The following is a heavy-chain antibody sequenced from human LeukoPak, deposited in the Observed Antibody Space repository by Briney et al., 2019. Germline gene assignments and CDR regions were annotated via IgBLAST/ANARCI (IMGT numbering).Heavy chain of an antibody. Sequence: SETLSLTCTVSGGSISSSSYYWGWIRQPPGKGLEWIGSIYYSGSTYYNPSLKSRVTISVDTSKNQFSLKLSSVTAADTAVYYCARMYSSGWPFDYWGQGTLVTVSS. J-gene: IGHJ4*02. CDR2: IYYSGST. CDR1: GGSISSSSYY. D-gene: IGHD6-19*01. CDR3: ARMYSSGWPFDY. V-gene: IGHV4-39*01.